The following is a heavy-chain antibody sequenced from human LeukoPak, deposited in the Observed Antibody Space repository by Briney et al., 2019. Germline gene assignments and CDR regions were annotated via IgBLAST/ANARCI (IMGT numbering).Heavy chain of an antibody. CDR2: ISDSGST. CDR3: ARVFRGAVTSNWFDP. D-gene: IGHD4-17*01. Sequence: SETLSLTCTVSGGSINGYFWTWIRQPPGKGLEWIGYISDSGSTNYNPSLKSRVTLSVDSSNTEFSLRLNSVTAADTAVYYCARVFRGAVTSNWFDPWGQGTPITVSS. CDR1: GGSINGYF. J-gene: IGHJ5*02. V-gene: IGHV4-59*01.